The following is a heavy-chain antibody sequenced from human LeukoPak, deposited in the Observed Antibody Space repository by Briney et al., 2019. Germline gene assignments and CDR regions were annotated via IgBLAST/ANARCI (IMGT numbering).Heavy chain of an antibody. CDR1: GFTFSSYA. CDR2: ISYDGSNK. D-gene: IGHD6-19*01. Sequence: GGSLRLSCAASGFTFSSYAMSWVRQAPGKGLEWVAVISYDGSNKYYADSVKGRFTISRDNSKNTLYLQMNSLRAEDTAVYYCAKDGEPSVAVAGGPYYWGQGTLVTVSS. CDR3: AKDGEPSVAVAGGPYY. V-gene: IGHV3-30*18. J-gene: IGHJ4*02.